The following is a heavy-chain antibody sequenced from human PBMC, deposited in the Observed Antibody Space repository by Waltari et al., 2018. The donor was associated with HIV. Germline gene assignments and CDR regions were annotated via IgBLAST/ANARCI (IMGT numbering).Heavy chain of an antibody. CDR2: IYPGDSDT. CDR1: GYSFPRYW. V-gene: IGHV5-51*01. D-gene: IGHD3-22*01. J-gene: IGHJ5*02. Sequence: EVQLVQSGAEVKKPGESLKISCKGSGYSFPRYWIGWVRQLPGKGLEWMGIIYPGDSDTRYSPSFQGQVTISADKSISTAYLQWSSLKASDTAMYYCARHEQYYYDSSGYYGWFDPWGQGTLVTVSS. CDR3: ARHEQYYYDSSGYYGWFDP.